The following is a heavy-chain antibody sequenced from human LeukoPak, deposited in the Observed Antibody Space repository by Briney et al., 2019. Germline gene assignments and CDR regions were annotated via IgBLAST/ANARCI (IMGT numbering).Heavy chain of an antibody. D-gene: IGHD3-22*01. CDR3: ASPRSGYRYTFDY. CDR1: AASISNYY. J-gene: IGHJ4*02. Sequence: SETLSLTCAVSAASISNYYWSWIRQAPGKGLEWIGYISTSGSTNYNPSLKSRVSISLDTSKHRFSLNLNFVTAADTAVYYCASPRSGYRYTFDYWGQGALVTVSS. V-gene: IGHV4-4*09. CDR2: ISTSGST.